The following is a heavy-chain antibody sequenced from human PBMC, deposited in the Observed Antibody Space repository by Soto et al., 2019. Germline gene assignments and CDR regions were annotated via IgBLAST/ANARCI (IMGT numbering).Heavy chain of an antibody. Sequence: GGSLGLSCAASGFTYSDFALHWVRQAPGKGLEWVVFISYDGSDKYYTDSVKGRFAISRDNSKDTLYLQMNSLRPEDTAVYYCARLAYHSYYALDVWGQGTTVTVSS. J-gene: IGHJ6*02. D-gene: IGHD3-22*01. CDR2: ISYDGSDK. CDR3: ARLAYHSYYALDV. CDR1: GFTYSDFA. V-gene: IGHV3-30*09.